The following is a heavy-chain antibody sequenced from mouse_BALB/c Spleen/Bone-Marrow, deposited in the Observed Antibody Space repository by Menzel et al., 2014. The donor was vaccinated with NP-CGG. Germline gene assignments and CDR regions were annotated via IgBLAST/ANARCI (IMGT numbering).Heavy chain of an antibody. CDR2: IDPYYGGI. D-gene: IGHD2-14*01. V-gene: IGHV1-39*01. Sequence: EVQLQQSGPELEKPGASVKISCKASGYSFTGYNMNWLKQTNGKSLEWIGNIDPYYGGISYNQKFKDKATLTVDRSSSTAYMQLKSLTSEDSAVYYCARSIEYRPLTYWGQGTLVTVSA. CDR3: ARSIEYRPLTY. CDR1: GYSFTGYN. J-gene: IGHJ3*01.